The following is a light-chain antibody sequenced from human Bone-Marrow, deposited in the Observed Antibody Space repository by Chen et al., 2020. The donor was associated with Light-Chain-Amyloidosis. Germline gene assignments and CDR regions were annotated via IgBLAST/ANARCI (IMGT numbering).Light chain of an antibody. CDR3: QSADSSGTYEVI. J-gene: IGLJ2*01. CDR1: DLPTKY. Sequence: SYELTQPPSEPVSPGQKAMITCSGDDLPTKYAYWYQQKPGQAPVLVIHRDTERPSGISERFSGSSSGTTATLTISGVQAEDEADYHCQSADSSGTYEVIFGGGTKLTVL. CDR2: RDT. V-gene: IGLV3-25*03.